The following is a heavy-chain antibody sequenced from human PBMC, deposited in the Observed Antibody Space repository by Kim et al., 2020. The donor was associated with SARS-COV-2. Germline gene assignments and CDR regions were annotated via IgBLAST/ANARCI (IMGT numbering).Heavy chain of an antibody. J-gene: IGHJ3*02. Sequence: PSLKSRVTISVDTSKNQFSLKLSSVTAADTAVYYCARGGGYGDYHDAFDIWGQGTMVTVSS. V-gene: IGHV4-31*02. D-gene: IGHD4-17*01. CDR3: ARGGGYGDYHDAFDI.